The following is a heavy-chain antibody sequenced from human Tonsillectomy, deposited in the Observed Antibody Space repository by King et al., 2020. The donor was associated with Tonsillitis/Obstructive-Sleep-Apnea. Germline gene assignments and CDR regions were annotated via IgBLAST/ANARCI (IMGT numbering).Heavy chain of an antibody. CDR1: GFSFSSYW. V-gene: IGHV3-7*04. CDR2: IKQDGSEK. Sequence: VQLVESGGGLVQPGGSLRLSCAASGFSFSSYWMSWVRQAPGKGLEWVANIKQDGSEKYYVDSVKGRFTISRDNAKNSLYLQMNSLRAEDTAVYYCARDLYYDFWSGYYDYYYYMDVWGKGPTVTVSS. J-gene: IGHJ6*03. D-gene: IGHD3-3*01. CDR3: ARDLYYDFWSGYYDYYYYMDV.